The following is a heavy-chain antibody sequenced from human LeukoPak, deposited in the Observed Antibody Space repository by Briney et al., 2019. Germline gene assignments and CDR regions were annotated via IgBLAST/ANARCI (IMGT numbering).Heavy chain of an antibody. CDR2: IYHSGST. J-gene: IGHJ4*02. CDR3: ARVKARATMGVYFDY. Sequence: SGTLSLTCAVSGGSISSSNWWSWVRPPPGKGLEWIGEIYHSGSTNYNPSLMSRVTISVDKSKNQFSLKLSSVTAADTAVYYCARVKARATMGVYFDYWGQGTLVTVSS. V-gene: IGHV4-4*02. CDR1: GGSISSSNW. D-gene: IGHD3-16*01.